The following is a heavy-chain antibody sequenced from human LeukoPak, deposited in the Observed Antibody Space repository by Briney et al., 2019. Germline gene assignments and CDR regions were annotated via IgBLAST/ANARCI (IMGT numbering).Heavy chain of an antibody. J-gene: IGHJ6*03. V-gene: IGHV4-39*07. CDR3: ARGYYYYYYMDV. CDR2: IYHSGST. CDR1: GGSISSSSYY. Sequence: PPETLSLTCTVSGGSISSSSYYWGWIRQPPGKGLEWIGSIYHSGSTYYNPSLKSRVTISVDTSKNQFSLKLSSVTAADTAVYYCARGYYYYYYMDVWGKGTTVTVSS.